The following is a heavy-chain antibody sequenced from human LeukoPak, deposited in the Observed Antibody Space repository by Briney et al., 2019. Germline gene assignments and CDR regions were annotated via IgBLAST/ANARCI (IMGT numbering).Heavy chain of an antibody. J-gene: IGHJ4*02. D-gene: IGHD6-19*01. CDR1: GGSISTYF. CDR2: IYHDGST. V-gene: IGHV4-59*12. Sequence: SETLSLTCTVSGGSISTYFWSWIRQPPGKGLQWFGYIYHDGSTNYNPSLNRRVAISVDTSQTDFSLKLTSVTAADTAVYYCARGETYSSGWPYFDYWGQGTLVTVSS. CDR3: ARGETYSSGWPYFDY.